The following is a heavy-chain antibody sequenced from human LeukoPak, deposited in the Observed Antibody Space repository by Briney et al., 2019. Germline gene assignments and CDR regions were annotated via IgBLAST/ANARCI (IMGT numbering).Heavy chain of an antibody. CDR1: GYTFTGYY. V-gene: IGHV1-2*02. CDR3: AGAQTYSSGWYPYFDY. CDR2: INPNSGGT. Sequence: ASVKVSCKASGYTFTGYYMHWVRQAPGQGLEWMGWINPNSGGTNYAQKFQGRVTMTRDTSISTAYMELSRLRSDDTAVYYCAGAQTYSSGWYPYFDYWGQGTLVTVSS. D-gene: IGHD6-19*01. J-gene: IGHJ4*02.